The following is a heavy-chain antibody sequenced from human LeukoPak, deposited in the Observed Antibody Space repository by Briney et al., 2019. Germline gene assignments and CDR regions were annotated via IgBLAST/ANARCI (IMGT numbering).Heavy chain of an antibody. J-gene: IGHJ4*02. CDR1: GFIFSSYA. Sequence: GGSLRLSCAASGFIFSSYAMSWVRQAPGKGLEWVSAISGSGGSTYYADSVKGRFTISRDNSKNTLYLQMNSLRAEDTAVYYCAKHTYYYDSSGYLVYWGQGTLVTVSS. V-gene: IGHV3-23*01. D-gene: IGHD3-22*01. CDR2: ISGSGGST. CDR3: AKHTYYYDSSGYLVY.